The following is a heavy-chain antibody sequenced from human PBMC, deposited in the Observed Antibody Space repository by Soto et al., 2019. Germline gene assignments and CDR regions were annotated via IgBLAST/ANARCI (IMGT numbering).Heavy chain of an antibody. CDR3: ARCTVDTIVTSGWCHYLDP. CDR2: VSGSGGTT. CDR1: GFTFSSSA. V-gene: IGHV3-23*01. Sequence: EVQLLDSGGGLVQPGGSLRHSCAASGFTFSSSAMSWVRQAPGKGLEWVSAVSGSGGTTYYADSVRGRFTISRDNSKNTMYLQMNSLRAEDTAIYFCARCTVDTIVTSGWCHYLDPWGQGTLVTVSS. D-gene: IGHD6-19*01. J-gene: IGHJ5*02.